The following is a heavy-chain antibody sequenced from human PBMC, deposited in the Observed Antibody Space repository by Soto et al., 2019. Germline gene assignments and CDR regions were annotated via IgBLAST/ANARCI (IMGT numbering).Heavy chain of an antibody. Sequence: GGSLRLSCAASGFTFSSYGMHWVRQAPGKGLEWVAVIWYDGSNKYYADSVKGRFTISRDNSKNTLYLQMNSLRAEDTAVYYCARNSPDSSGYTHSFDYWGQGTLVTV. J-gene: IGHJ4*02. V-gene: IGHV3-33*01. CDR1: GFTFSSYG. CDR2: IWYDGSNK. D-gene: IGHD3-22*01. CDR3: ARNSPDSSGYTHSFDY.